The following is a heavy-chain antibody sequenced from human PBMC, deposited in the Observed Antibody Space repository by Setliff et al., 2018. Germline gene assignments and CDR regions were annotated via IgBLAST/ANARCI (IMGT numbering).Heavy chain of an antibody. CDR2: ITIYNGNT. CDR1: GYTFTSYG. J-gene: IGHJ4*02. V-gene: IGHV1-18*01. CDR3: SRAHLPGSGSYFGFDY. Sequence: ASVKVSCKASGYTFTSYGISWVRQVPGQGLEWMGWITIYNGNTNYAQKFQDRVSMTTDVSTGTAYMELSSLTSDDTAVYYCSRAHLPGSGSYFGFDYWGQGTLVTVSS. D-gene: IGHD1-26*01.